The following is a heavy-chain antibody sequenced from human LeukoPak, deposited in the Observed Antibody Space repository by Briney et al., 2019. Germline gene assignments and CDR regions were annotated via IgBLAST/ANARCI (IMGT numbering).Heavy chain of an antibody. D-gene: IGHD3-10*01. J-gene: IGHJ5*02. V-gene: IGHV3-30*02. CDR3: VNSGFDP. CDR1: GFTFSSYG. CDR2: IHYEGTNE. Sequence: GGSLRLSCAASGFTFSSYGMHWVRQAPGKGLEGVAFIHYEGTNEYYADSVKGRFTISRDKFKDTLYLQMNSLTVEDTALYYCVNSGFDPWGQGTLVTVSS.